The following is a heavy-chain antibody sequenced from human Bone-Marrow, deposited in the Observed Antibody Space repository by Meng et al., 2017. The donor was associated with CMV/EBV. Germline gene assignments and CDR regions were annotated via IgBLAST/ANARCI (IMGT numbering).Heavy chain of an antibody. CDR3: ARDRGSSTSCYTDYYGMDV. CDR2: IYYSGST. CDR1: GGSISSSSYY. J-gene: IGHJ6*02. Sequence: SETLSLTCTVSGGSISSSSYYWGWIRQPPGKGLEWIGSIYYSGSTYYNPSLKSRVTISVDTSKNQFSLKLSSVTAADTAVYYCARDRGSSTSCYTDYYGMDVWGQGTTVTVSS. V-gene: IGHV4-39*07. D-gene: IGHD2-2*02.